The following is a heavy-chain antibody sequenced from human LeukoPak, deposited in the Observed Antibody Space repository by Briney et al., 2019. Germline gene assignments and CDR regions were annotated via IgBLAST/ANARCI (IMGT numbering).Heavy chain of an antibody. CDR2: IYTSGST. CDR1: GGSISSYY. J-gene: IGHJ6*03. CDR3: AKEDIVVVPAAMGGYYYYYMDV. V-gene: IGHV4-4*07. D-gene: IGHD2-2*01. Sequence: SETLSLTCTVSGGSISSYYWSWIRQPAGKGLEWIGRIYTSGSTNYNPSLKSRVTMSVDTSKNQFSLKLGSVTAADTAVYYCAKEDIVVVPAAMGGYYYYYMDVWGKGTTVTVSS.